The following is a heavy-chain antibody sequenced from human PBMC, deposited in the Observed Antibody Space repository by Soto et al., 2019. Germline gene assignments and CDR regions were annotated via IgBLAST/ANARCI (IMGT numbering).Heavy chain of an antibody. CDR3: ARELSVLWFGELSNYYYYGMDV. CDR2: IWYDGSNK. Sequence: GGSLRLSCAASGFTFSSYGMHWVRQAPGKGLEWVAVIWYDGSNKYYADSVKGRFTISRDNSKNTLYLQMNSLRAEDTAVYYCARELSVLWFGELSNYYYYGMDVWGQGTTVTVSS. J-gene: IGHJ6*02. CDR1: GFTFSSYG. D-gene: IGHD3-10*01. V-gene: IGHV3-33*01.